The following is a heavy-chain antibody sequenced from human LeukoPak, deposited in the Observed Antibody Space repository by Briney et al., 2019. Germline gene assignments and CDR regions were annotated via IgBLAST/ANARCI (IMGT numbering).Heavy chain of an antibody. D-gene: IGHD5-18*01. CDR3: ARDYGYSLLFY. CDR1: GYTFTNFA. J-gene: IGHJ4*02. CDR2: ISAGSGNT. V-gene: IGHV1-3*01. Sequence: ASVKVSCKASGYTFTNFAIHWVRQAPGQRLEWMGWISAGSGNTKYSPKLQGRVTITRDTSASTAYMELYSLRSEDTAVYYCARDYGYSLLFYWGQGTLVTVSS.